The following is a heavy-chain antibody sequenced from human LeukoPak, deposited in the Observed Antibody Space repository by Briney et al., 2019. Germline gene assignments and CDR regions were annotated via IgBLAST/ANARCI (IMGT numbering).Heavy chain of an antibody. CDR1: GYPFSSCG. V-gene: IGHV1-18*01. D-gene: IGHD3-10*01. Sequence: ASVKVSCKTFGYPFSSCGINWVRQAPGQGLEWMGWINPNSGGTNYAQKLQGRVTMTTDTSTSTAYMELRSLRSDDTAVYYCARVHDGSGSYWGYYYYYYMDVWGKGTTVTVSS. J-gene: IGHJ6*03. CDR2: INPNSGGT. CDR3: ARVHDGSGSYWGYYYYYYMDV.